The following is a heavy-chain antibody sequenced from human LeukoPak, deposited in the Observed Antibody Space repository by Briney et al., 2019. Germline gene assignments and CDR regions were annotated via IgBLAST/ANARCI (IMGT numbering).Heavy chain of an antibody. J-gene: IGHJ4*02. D-gene: IGHD5-12*01. CDR1: GYTFTSYG. V-gene: IGHV1-18*01. CDR2: ISAYNGNT. CDR3: TSTGYSGHDPLHY. Sequence: EASVKVSCKASGYTFTSYGISWVRQAPGQGLEWMGWISAYNGNTKYAQTLQGRVTMTTDTSTSTAYMELRSLRSDDTAVYYCTSTGYSGHDPLHYWGRGTLVTVSS.